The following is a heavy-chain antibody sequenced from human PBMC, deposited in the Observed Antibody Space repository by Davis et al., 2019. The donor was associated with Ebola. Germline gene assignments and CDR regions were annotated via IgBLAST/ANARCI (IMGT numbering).Heavy chain of an antibody. Sequence: ASVKVPCKASGYTFTSYYMHWVRQAPGQGLEWMGIINPSGCSTSYAQKFQGRVTMTTDTSTKIAYMELRSLRSDDTAVYYCAREGYYDVVTGYYGYWGQGTLVTVSS. J-gene: IGHJ4*02. D-gene: IGHD3-9*01. V-gene: IGHV1-46*01. CDR3: AREGYYDVVTGYYGY. CDR2: INPSGCST. CDR1: GYTFTSYY.